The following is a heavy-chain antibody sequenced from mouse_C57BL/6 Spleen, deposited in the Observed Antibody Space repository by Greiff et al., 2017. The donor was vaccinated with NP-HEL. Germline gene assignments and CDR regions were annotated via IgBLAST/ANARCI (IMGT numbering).Heavy chain of an antibody. J-gene: IGHJ1*03. V-gene: IGHV6-3*01. CDR2: IRLKSDNYAT. CDR3: TAHGSIWYFDV. CDR1: GFTFSNYW. Sequence: EVKLEESGGGLVQPGGSMKLSCVASGFTFSNYWMNWVRQSPEKGLEWVAQIRLKSDNYATHYAESVKGRFTISRDDSKSSVYLQMNNLRAEDTGIDYGTAHGSIWYFDVWGTGTTVTVSS. D-gene: IGHD1-1*01.